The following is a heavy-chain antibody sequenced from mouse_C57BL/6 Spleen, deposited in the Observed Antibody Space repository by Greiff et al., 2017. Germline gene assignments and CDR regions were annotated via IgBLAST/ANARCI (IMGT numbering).Heavy chain of an antibody. CDR3: ARRAGAGYYYAMDY. CDR2: ISSGGSYT. CDR1: GFTFSSYG. D-gene: IGHD3-1*01. V-gene: IGHV5-6*01. J-gene: IGHJ4*01. Sequence: EVQRVESGGDLVKPGGSLKLSCAASGFTFSSYGMSWVRQTPDKRLEWVATISSGGSYTYYPDSVKGRFTISRDNAETTLYLQMSSLKYEDTAMYYCARRAGAGYYYAMDYWGQGTSVTVSS.